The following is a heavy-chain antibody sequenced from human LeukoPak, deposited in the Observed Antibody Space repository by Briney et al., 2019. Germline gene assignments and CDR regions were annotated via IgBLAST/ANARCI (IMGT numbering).Heavy chain of an antibody. CDR1: GGSFSGYY. CDR3: AREGGLQTPTSPFDY. D-gene: IGHD5-24*01. Sequence: TSETLSLTCAVYGGSFSGYYWSWIRQPPGKGLEWIGEINHSGSTNYNPSLKSRVTISVDTSKNQFSLKLSSVTAADTAVYYCAREGGLQTPTSPFDYWGQGTLVTVSS. V-gene: IGHV4-34*01. CDR2: INHSGST. J-gene: IGHJ4*02.